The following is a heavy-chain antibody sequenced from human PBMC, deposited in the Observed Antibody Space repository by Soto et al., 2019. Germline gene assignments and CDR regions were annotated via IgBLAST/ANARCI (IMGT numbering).Heavy chain of an antibody. D-gene: IGHD3-22*01. J-gene: IGHJ6*02. CDR3: ARDLFINYYDRSGYGPGGYYYGMDV. CDR1: GGSISSYY. Sequence: PSETLSLTCTVSGGSISSYYWSWIRQPPGKGLEWIGYIYYSGSTNYNPSLKSRVTISVDTSKNQFSLKLSSVTAADTAVYYCARDLFINYYDRSGYGPGGYYYGMDVWGQGTTVTVSS. V-gene: IGHV4-59*12. CDR2: IYYSGST.